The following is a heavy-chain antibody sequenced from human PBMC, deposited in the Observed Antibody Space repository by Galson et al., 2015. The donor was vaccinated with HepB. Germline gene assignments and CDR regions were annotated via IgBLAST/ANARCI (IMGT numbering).Heavy chain of an antibody. J-gene: IGHJ4*02. CDR2: TWDDDGTNK. CDR1: GFFFGSYA. D-gene: IGHD1-26*01. CDR3: AILPTGSYYVAFLDY. V-gene: IGHV3-33*01. Sequence: SLRLSCAASGFFFGSYAMHWVRQTPGKGLEWVAVTWDDDGTNKHYDDSAKGRITISRDNSKNILSLQMNSLTDEDTAVYYCAILPTGSYYVAFLDYSGQATLVTVAS.